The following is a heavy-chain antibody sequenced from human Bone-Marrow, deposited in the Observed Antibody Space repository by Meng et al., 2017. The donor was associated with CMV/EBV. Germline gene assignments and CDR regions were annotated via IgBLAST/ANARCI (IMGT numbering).Heavy chain of an antibody. V-gene: IGHV3-23*01. Sequence: GGSLRLSCAASGFTFSTYAMNWVRQAPGKGLEWISAVSTGGSTNYADSVKGRFTVSRDNSNNTLYLQMNDLRAEDTALYYCARGDQLLGRGGFWGQGTLVTVYS. CDR1: GFTFSTYA. CDR2: VSTGGST. D-gene: IGHD2-2*01. CDR3: ARGDQLLGRGGF. J-gene: IGHJ4*02.